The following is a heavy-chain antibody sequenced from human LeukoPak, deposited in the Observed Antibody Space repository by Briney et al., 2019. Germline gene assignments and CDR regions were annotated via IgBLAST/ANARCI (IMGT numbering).Heavy chain of an antibody. J-gene: IGHJ4*02. CDR2: IRFDGSNK. D-gene: IGHD3-10*01. Sequence: GGSLRLSCAASGFIFSSYSMHWVRPAPGKGREWVAFIRFDGSNKYYADSVKGRFTISRDNSKNTLYLQMNSLRAEDTAVYYCAKDRRGTVVRGPIMQTRDYYFEYWGQGTLVTVSS. CDR1: GFIFSSYS. CDR3: AKDRRGTVVRGPIMQTRDYYFEY. V-gene: IGHV3-30*02.